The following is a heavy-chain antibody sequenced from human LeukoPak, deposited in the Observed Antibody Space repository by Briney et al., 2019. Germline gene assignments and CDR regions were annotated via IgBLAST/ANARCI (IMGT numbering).Heavy chain of an antibody. Sequence: SETLSLTCAVYGGSFSGYYWSWIRQPPGKGLEWIGEINHSGSTNYNPSLKSRVTISVDTSKNQFSLRLSSVTAADTAVYYCARGRYYYDSSGYYYVDYWGQGTLVTVSS. CDR1: GGSFSGYY. CDR3: ARGRYYYDSSGYYYVDY. J-gene: IGHJ4*02. V-gene: IGHV4-34*01. CDR2: INHSGST. D-gene: IGHD3-22*01.